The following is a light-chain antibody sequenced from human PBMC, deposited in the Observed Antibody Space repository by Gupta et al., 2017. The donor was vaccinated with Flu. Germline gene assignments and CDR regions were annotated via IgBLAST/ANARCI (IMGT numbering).Light chain of an antibody. CDR1: QSVSSY. V-gene: IGKV3-11*01. CDR2: DAS. Sequence: TLSLSPGERATLSCRASQSVSSYLAWYQQKPGQAPRLLIYDASNRATGIPARFSGSGSGTDFTLTISSLEPEDFAVYYCQQRSNWPPGLTFGGGTKVEIK. CDR3: QQRSNWPPGLT. J-gene: IGKJ4*01.